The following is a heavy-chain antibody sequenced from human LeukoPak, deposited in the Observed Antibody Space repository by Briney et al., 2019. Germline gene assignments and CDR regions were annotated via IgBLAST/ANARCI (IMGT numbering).Heavy chain of an antibody. Sequence: GASVKVSCKTSGYTFTYYGINWVRQAPGQGLEWMGWINPNSGGTNYAQKFQGRVTMTRDTSISTAYMELSRLRSDDTAVYYCARASEDIVVVPAENWFDPWGQGTLVTVSS. V-gene: IGHV1-2*02. D-gene: IGHD2-2*01. J-gene: IGHJ5*02. CDR1: GYTFTYYG. CDR2: INPNSGGT. CDR3: ARASEDIVVVPAENWFDP.